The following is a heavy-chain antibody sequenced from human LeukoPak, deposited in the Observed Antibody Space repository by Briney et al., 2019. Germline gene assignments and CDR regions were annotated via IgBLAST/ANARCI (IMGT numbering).Heavy chain of an antibody. CDR2: IYHSGST. D-gene: IGHD3-3*01. CDR3: ARGQSVSAYYDFWRGRNWFDP. J-gene: IGHJ5*02. CDR1: GGSISSGDHY. V-gene: IGHV4-30-2*01. Sequence: SETLSLTCTVSGGSISSGDHYWSWIRQPPGMGLEWIGYIYHSGSTYYNPSLKSRVTISVDRSKNQFSLKLSSVTAADTAVYYCARGQSVSAYYDFWRGRNWFDPWGQGTLVTVSS.